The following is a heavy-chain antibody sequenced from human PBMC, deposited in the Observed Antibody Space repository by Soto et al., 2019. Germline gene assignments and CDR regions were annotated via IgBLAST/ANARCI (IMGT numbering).Heavy chain of an antibody. Sequence: PGGSLRLSCAASGFTFSSYEMNWVRQAPGKGLEWVSYISSSGSTIYYADPVKGRFTISRDNAKNSLYLQMNSLRAEDTAVYYCATCSSTSCLSSGNWFDPWGQGTLVTVSS. V-gene: IGHV3-48*03. CDR2: ISSSGSTI. D-gene: IGHD2-2*01. CDR1: GFTFSSYE. J-gene: IGHJ5*02. CDR3: ATCSSTSCLSSGNWFDP.